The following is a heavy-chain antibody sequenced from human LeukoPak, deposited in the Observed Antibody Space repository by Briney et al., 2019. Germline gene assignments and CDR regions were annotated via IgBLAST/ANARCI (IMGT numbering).Heavy chain of an antibody. CDR3: ARDAYYYDSSGSDLDY. D-gene: IGHD3-22*01. V-gene: IGHV3-23*01. CDR1: GFTFSSYA. CDR2: ISGSGGST. Sequence: PGGSLRLSCAASGFTFSSYAMSWVRQAPGKGLEWVSAISGSGGSTYYADSVKGRFTISRDNSKNTLYLQMNSLRAEDTAVYYCARDAYYYDSSGSDLDYWGQGTLVTVSS. J-gene: IGHJ4*02.